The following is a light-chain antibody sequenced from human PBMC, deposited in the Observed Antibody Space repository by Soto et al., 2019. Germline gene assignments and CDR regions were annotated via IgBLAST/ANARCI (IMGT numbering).Light chain of an antibody. Sequence: DIQMTQSPSSLSASVGDRVTITCQASQDISNDLTWYQQKPGKAPKLLVYDASNLETGVPSRFSGSGSGTDFTFTISSLQPEEIATYYCQQYDNLPLTFGGGTKVEIK. V-gene: IGKV1-33*01. CDR2: DAS. CDR1: QDISND. CDR3: QQYDNLPLT. J-gene: IGKJ4*01.